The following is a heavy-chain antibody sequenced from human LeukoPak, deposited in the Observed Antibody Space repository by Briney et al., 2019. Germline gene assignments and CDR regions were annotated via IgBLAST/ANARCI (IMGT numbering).Heavy chain of an antibody. CDR2: ISGSGGST. CDR3: AKGPDTSGSYFYFDY. V-gene: IGHV3-23*01. D-gene: IGHD1-26*01. J-gene: IGHJ4*02. CDR1: GFTFSNYA. Sequence: PGGSLRLSCAASGFTFSNYAMSWVRQAPGKGLEWVSAISGSGGSTYYADSVKGRFTISRDNSKNTLYLQMNSLRAEDTAVYYCAKGPDTSGSYFYFDYWGQGTLVTVSS.